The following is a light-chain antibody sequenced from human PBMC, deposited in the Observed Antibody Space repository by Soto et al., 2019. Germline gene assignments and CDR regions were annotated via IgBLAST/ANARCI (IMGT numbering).Light chain of an antibody. CDR1: QSVSSY. J-gene: IGKJ4*01. CDR2: DAS. CDR3: QQRSNWPPLT. Sequence: EIVLTQSPAPLSLSPGERATLSCRASQSVSSYLAWYQQKPGQAPRLLIYDASNRATVIPARFSGSGSGTDFTLTISSLEPEDFAVYYCQQRSNWPPLTFGEGNKVEIK. V-gene: IGKV3-11*01.